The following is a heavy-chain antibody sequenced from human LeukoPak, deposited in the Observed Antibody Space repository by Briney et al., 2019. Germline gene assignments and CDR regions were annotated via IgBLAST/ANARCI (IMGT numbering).Heavy chain of an antibody. CDR3: ARGQLFYDFWSPAPTDY. D-gene: IGHD3-3*01. CDR1: GFTFSSYG. Sequence: PGGSLRLSCAASGFTFSSYGMHWVRQAPGKGLEWVAVIWYDGSNKYYADSVKGRFTISRDNSKNTLYLQMNSLRAEDTAVYYCARGQLFYDFWSPAPTDYWGQGTLVTVSS. J-gene: IGHJ4*02. CDR2: IWYDGSNK. V-gene: IGHV3-33*01.